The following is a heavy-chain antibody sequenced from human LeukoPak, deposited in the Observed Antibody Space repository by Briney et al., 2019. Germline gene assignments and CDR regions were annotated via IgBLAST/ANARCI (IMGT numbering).Heavy chain of an antibody. CDR2: LRHDGINK. Sequence: GGSLRLSCAASGFIFTNYAMHWVRQAPGKGLEWVAFLRHDGINKYHADSVKGRFTISRDNSKNSLYLQMNGLRTGDTAVYYCAKDPSSESTNWFDPWGQGTLVTVSS. V-gene: IGHV3-30*02. J-gene: IGHJ5*02. CDR1: GFIFTNYA. D-gene: IGHD3-22*01. CDR3: AKDPSSESTNWFDP.